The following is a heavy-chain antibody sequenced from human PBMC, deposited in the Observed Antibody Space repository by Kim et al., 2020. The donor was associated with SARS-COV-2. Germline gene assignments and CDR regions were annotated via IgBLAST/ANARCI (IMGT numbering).Heavy chain of an antibody. CDR3: APIYGDYSDFDY. D-gene: IGHD4-17*01. J-gene: IGHJ4*02. Sequence: YNPYLKSRVTMSLDRSKKQVSLKLTSVTAADTAVYYCAPIYGDYSDFDYWGQGSLVAVSS. V-gene: IGHV4-34*01.